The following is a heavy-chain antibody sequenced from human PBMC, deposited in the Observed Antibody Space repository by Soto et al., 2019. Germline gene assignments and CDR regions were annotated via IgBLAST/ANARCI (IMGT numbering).Heavy chain of an antibody. Sequence: GGSLRLSCVASGFTFRDYGMHWVRQAPGKGLEWVAVMWYDGSNKYYADSVKGRFTISRDNSKNTLYLQMNSLRAEDTAVYYCARGPGYYPHDAFDIWGQGTMVTVSS. J-gene: IGHJ3*02. D-gene: IGHD3-22*01. CDR2: MWYDGSNK. CDR3: ARGPGYYPHDAFDI. CDR1: GFTFRDYG. V-gene: IGHV3-33*08.